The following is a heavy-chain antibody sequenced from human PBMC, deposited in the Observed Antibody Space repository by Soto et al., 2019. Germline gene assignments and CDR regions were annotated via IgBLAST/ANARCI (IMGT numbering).Heavy chain of an antibody. CDR1: GFTFRTYA. D-gene: IGHD5-12*01. Sequence: EVQLLESGGGLVQPGGSLRLSCAASGFTFRTYAMSWVRQAPGKGLEWVSAISGSGDNTYYADSVKGRFTISRDNSKDTLYLQMNSLRAEDTAVYYCAKNQAPYGGYDVDCWGQGTLVTVSS. V-gene: IGHV3-23*01. J-gene: IGHJ4*02. CDR3: AKNQAPYGGYDVDC. CDR2: ISGSGDNT.